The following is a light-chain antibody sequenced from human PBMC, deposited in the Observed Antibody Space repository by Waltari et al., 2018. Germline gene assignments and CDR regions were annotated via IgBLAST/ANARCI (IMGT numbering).Light chain of an antibody. CDR1: SSDVGVYNY. CDR3: TSYAGSNNVV. CDR2: EVN. V-gene: IGLV2-8*01. J-gene: IGLJ3*02. Sequence: QSALTQPPSASGSPGQSVTISCTGTSSDVGVYNYVSWYQQHPGKAPKLMIYEVNTRAAGVPDRFSGSKSGNTASLTVSGLQADDEGDYYCTSYAGSNNVVFGGGTKLTVL.